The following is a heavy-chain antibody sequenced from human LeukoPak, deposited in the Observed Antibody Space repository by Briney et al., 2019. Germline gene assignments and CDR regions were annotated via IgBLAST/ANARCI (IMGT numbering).Heavy chain of an antibody. CDR3: AKDDDWGRFNH. CDR2: ISPRGAIT. CDR1: GFSFRSHG. D-gene: IGHD3-16*01. V-gene: IGHV3-23*01. Sequence: PGGSLRLSCAASGFSFRSHGMNWVRQAPGKGLEWVSGISPRGAITYYKDSVRGRFTISRDNFKNTVSLQLNSLRAEDTAMYYCAKDDDWGRFNHWGQGTLVTVSS. J-gene: IGHJ1*01.